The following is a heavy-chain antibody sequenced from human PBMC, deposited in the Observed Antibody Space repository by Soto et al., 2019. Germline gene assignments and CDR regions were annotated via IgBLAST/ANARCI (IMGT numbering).Heavy chain of an antibody. V-gene: IGHV3-21*04. Sequence: GESLKISCAASGFTFSSYSMNWVRQAPGKGLEWVSSISSSSSYIYYADSVKGRFTISRDNAKNSLYLQMNSLRADDTAIYYCARWSYLDYWGQGTRVTVSS. CDR2: ISSSSSYI. CDR3: ARWSYLDY. D-gene: IGHD3-3*01. J-gene: IGHJ4*02. CDR1: GFTFSSYS.